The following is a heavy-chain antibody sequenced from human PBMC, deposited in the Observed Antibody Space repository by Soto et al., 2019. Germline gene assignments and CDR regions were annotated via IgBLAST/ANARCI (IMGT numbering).Heavy chain of an antibody. CDR1: GFTFSAYW. CDR3: ARGPRLRSPSTAPH. V-gene: IGHV3-74*01. CDR2: ISDDGSTA. Sequence: GGSLRLACAVSGFTFSAYWMHWVRQVPGKGLTWVSRISDDGSTATYADSVKGRFIISRDNAKNTLYLEMNTLRADDSALYYCARGPRLRSPSTAPHCVPGTLVTVSS. J-gene: IGHJ4*02. D-gene: IGHD2-2*01.